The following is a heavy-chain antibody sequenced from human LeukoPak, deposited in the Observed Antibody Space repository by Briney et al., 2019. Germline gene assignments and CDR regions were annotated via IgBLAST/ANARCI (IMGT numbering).Heavy chain of an antibody. Sequence: SETLSLTCSVSDXSIRSYYWNWIRQPPGKGLEWIGYIYHSGSTDFNPSLKSRVTISVDTSKNQFSLKLSSVTAADTAVYYCARRMDTLWYFDLWGRGTLVTVSS. J-gene: IGHJ2*01. D-gene: IGHD5-18*01. CDR3: ARRMDTLWYFDL. CDR1: DXSIRSYY. CDR2: IYHSGST. V-gene: IGHV4-59*08.